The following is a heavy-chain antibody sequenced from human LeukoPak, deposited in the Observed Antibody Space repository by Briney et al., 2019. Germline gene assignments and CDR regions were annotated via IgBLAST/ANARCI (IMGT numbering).Heavy chain of an antibody. CDR1: GFTFSSYW. CDR3: DCSSTSCYAAGDY. V-gene: IGHV3-30*02. CDR2: IQSDGRNK. D-gene: IGHD2-2*01. J-gene: IGHJ4*02. Sequence: GGSPRLSCAASGFTFSSYWMSWVRQAPGKGLEWVAFIQSDGRNKYYTDSVKGRFTISRDNSRNTLYLQMNSLRTEDTAVYYCDCSSTSCYAAGDYWGQGTLVTVSS.